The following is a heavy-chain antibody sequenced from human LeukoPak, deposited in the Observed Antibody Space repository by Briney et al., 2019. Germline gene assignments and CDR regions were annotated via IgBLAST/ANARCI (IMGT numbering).Heavy chain of an antibody. Sequence: GGSLRLSCAASGFTFSSYGMHWVRQAPGKGLAWVAFIRYDGSNKYYADSVKGRFTISRDNSKNTLYLQMNSLRAEDTAVYYCAKDLHDMITFGGVIGGPDYWGQGTLVTVSS. V-gene: IGHV3-30*02. CDR2: IRYDGSNK. J-gene: IGHJ4*02. CDR3: AKDLHDMITFGGVIGGPDY. CDR1: GFTFSSYG. D-gene: IGHD3-16*02.